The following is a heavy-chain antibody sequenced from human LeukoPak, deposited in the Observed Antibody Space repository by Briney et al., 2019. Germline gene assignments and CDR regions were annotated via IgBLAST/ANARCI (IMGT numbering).Heavy chain of an antibody. D-gene: IGHD1-1*01. J-gene: IGHJ5*02. Sequence: PGGSLRLSCSASGFTFSSFNMNWVRHTPGRGLEWVSYTSGSSGSSYYADSVKGRFAISRDNAKNSLYLQMNSLRDEDTAVYYCATYPSEVTTGWGRWFDHWGQGTLVTVSS. CDR1: GFTFSSFN. CDR3: ATYPSEVTTGWGRWFDH. V-gene: IGHV3-48*02. CDR2: TSGSSGSS.